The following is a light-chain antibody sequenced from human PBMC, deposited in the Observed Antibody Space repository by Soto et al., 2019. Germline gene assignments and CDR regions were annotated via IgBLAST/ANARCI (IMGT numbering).Light chain of an antibody. CDR1: QGISNY. V-gene: IGKV1-27*01. CDR2: AAS. CDR3: QKYNSALGWT. Sequence: DIQMTQSPSSLSASVGDRVTITCRASQGISNYLAWYQQKPGKVPKLLIYAASTLQSGVPSRFSGSGSGTDVTLTISSLQPEDVATYYCQKYNSALGWTFGQGTKVEIK. J-gene: IGKJ1*01.